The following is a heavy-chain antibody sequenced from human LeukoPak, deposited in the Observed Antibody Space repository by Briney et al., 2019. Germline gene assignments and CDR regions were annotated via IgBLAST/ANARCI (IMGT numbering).Heavy chain of an antibody. CDR3: ARSDSSSWYY. J-gene: IGHJ4*02. V-gene: IGHV5-51*01. CDR1: GYSFTSYW. Sequence: GESLKISCKGSGYSFTSYWIAWVRQMPGKGLEWMGIIYPGDSDTKYSPSFQGQVTMSVDKSISTAYLQWSSLKASDTAMYYCARSDSSSWYYWGQGTLVTVSS. D-gene: IGHD6-13*01. CDR2: IYPGDSDT.